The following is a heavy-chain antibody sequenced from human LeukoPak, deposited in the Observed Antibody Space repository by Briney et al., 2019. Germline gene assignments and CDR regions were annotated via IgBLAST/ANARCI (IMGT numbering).Heavy chain of an antibody. Sequence: SETLSLTCNVSGGPMNTYYWNWIRQPPGKGLEWIGFIYYSGNTKYNPSLSSRVTKSIDTSRNHFSLRLSSVTPADTAKYYCARERLAARPGHFDYWGQGTLVAVSS. D-gene: IGHD6-6*01. J-gene: IGHJ4*02. CDR3: ARERLAARPGHFDY. CDR1: GGPMNTYY. V-gene: IGHV4-59*01. CDR2: IYYSGNT.